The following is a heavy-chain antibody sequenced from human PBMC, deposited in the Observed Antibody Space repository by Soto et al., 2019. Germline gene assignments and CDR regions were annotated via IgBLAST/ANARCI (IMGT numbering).Heavy chain of an antibody. CDR2: ISAYNGNT. CDR3: ARVFFRLFAFEI. D-gene: IGHD3-22*01. CDR1: GYTFTTYG. J-gene: IGHJ3*02. V-gene: IGHV1-18*01. Sequence: QVQLVQSGGEVKKPGASVKVSCKASGYTFTTYGISWVRQAPGQGLEWMGWISAYNGNTSYAQKLQGRVTMTTDTSTSTAYMELRSLRSADTAVYYCARVFFRLFAFEIWGQGTRVTVSS.